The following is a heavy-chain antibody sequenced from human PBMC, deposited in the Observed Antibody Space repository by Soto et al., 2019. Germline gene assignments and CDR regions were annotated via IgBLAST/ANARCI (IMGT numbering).Heavy chain of an antibody. CDR3: VKGGSHWFDP. J-gene: IGHJ5*02. D-gene: IGHD3-10*01. V-gene: IGHV4-61*01. CDR2: ISYSGAT. CDR1: GVSVTSDTSY. Sequence: QVQLQESGPGLVKPSDTLSLTCTVSGVSVTSDTSYWSWLRQPPGKGLEWIGYISYSGATKSNPSLKSRVAISADTSSNQFSLKLRSVTAADTALYYCVKGGSHWFDPWGQGALVTVSP.